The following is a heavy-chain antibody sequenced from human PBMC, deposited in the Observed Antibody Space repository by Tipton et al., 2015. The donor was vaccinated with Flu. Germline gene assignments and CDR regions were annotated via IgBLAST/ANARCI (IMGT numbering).Heavy chain of an antibody. CDR3: AREFSEYYFDY. Sequence: SLRLSCTASGFTFSAYHMTWVRQAPGKGLEYISYIGDGGDVLYYADSVKGRFTISRDNSKNTLYLQMNTLRAEDAALYYCAREFSEYYFDYWGQGTQVTVSA. J-gene: IGHJ4*02. V-gene: IGHV3-48*01. CDR2: IGDGGDVL. CDR1: GFTFSAYH.